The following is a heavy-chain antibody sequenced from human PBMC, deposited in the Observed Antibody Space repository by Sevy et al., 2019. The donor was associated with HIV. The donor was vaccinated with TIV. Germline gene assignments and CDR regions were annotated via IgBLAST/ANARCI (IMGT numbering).Heavy chain of an antibody. D-gene: IGHD6-13*01. CDR2: ISYDGSNK. CDR1: GFTFSSYA. CDR3: AREGPERSSWYMYYYYYGMDV. J-gene: IGHJ6*02. V-gene: IGHV3-30*04. Sequence: GGSLRLSCAASGFTFSSYAMHWVRQAPGKGLEWVAVISYDGSNKYYADSVKGRFTISRDNSKNTLYLQMNSLRAEDTAVYYCAREGPERSSWYMYYYYYGMDVWGQGTTVTVSS.